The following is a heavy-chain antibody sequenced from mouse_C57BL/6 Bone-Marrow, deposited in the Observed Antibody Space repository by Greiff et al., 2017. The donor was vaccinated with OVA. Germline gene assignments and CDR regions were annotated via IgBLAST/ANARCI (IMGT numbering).Heavy chain of an antibody. V-gene: IGHV1-43*01. Sequence: VQLQQSGPELVKPGASVKISCKASGYSFTGYYMHWVKQSSEKSLEWIGEINPSTGGTSYNQKFKGKATLTVDKSSSTAYMQPKSLTSEDSAVYYCAREGFYYGYDGGFAYWGQGTLVTVSA. CDR2: INPSTGGT. J-gene: IGHJ3*01. CDR3: AREGFYYGYDGGFAY. D-gene: IGHD2-2*01. CDR1: GYSFTGYY.